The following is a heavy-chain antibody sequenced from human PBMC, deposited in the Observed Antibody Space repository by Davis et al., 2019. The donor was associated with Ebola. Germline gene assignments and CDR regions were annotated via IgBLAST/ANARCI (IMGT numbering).Heavy chain of an antibody. CDR2: ISYDGSTK. D-gene: IGHD1-26*01. CDR1: GFSFSRHG. V-gene: IGHV3-30*04. CDR3: ARDFSGNYCFDS. J-gene: IGHJ4*02. Sequence: GESLKISCAASGFSFSRHGMHWARQAPGKGLEWVAHISYDGSTKNYADTVKGRITISRDSSKSVLCLQMNSLRAEDTAEYYCARDFSGNYCFDSWGQGTLVIVSS.